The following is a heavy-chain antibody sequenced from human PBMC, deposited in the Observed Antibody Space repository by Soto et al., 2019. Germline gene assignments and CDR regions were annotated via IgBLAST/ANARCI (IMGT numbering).Heavy chain of an antibody. Sequence: QITLKESGPTLVKPTQTLTLTCTFSGFSLSTSGVGVGWIRQPPGKALEWLALIYWDDDKRYSPSLKSRLTITKEPSKNQVVLTMTNMDPVDTATYYCAHVQLDYYDSSGYFGPVDYWGQGTLVTVSS. CDR2: IYWDDDK. D-gene: IGHD3-22*01. J-gene: IGHJ4*02. CDR1: GFSLSTSGVG. V-gene: IGHV2-5*02. CDR3: AHVQLDYYDSSGYFGPVDY.